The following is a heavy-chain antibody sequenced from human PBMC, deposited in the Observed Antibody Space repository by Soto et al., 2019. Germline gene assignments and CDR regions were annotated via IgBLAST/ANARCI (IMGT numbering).Heavy chain of an antibody. V-gene: IGHV5-51*01. Sequence: LGESLKISCQASGYSFSSSWIGWVRQMPGKGLEWMGIIDPNDSQTIYSPSFQGQVTISADKSIDTAYLQWSSLKTSDTAMYYCARHAGNSWKGDYFDYSGKGARVTVS. CDR1: GYSFSSSW. J-gene: IGHJ4*02. D-gene: IGHD6-13*01. CDR3: ARHAGNSWKGDYFDY. CDR2: IDPNDSQT.